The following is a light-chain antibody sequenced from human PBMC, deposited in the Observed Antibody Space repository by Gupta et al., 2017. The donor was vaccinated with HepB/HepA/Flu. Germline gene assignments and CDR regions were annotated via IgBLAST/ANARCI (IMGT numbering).Light chain of an antibody. J-gene: IGLJ2*01. CDR1: SSDVGGYNS. Sequence: QPGLTQPASVSGSPGPSITISRTGTSSDVGGYNSVSWYQQYPGRAPKLLIYDVSNRPSGVSNRFSGSKTGNSASLTISGLQAEDEAVYYCTSFRSGSTLVIFGGGTELTVL. CDR2: DVS. CDR3: TSFRSGSTLVI. V-gene: IGLV2-14*03.